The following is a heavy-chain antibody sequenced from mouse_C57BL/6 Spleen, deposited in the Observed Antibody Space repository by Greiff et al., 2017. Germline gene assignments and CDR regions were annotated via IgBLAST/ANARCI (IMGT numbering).Heavy chain of an antibody. V-gene: IGHV1-80*01. J-gene: IGHJ3*01. Sequence: QVHVKQSGAELVKPGASVKISCKASGYAFSSYWMNWVKQRPGKGLEWIGQIYPGDGDTNYNGKFKGKATLTADKSSSTAYMQLSSLTSEDSAVYFCARFPYDYDLFAYWGQGTLVTVSA. CDR1: GYAFSSYW. CDR2: IYPGDGDT. CDR3: ARFPYDYDLFAY. D-gene: IGHD2-4*01.